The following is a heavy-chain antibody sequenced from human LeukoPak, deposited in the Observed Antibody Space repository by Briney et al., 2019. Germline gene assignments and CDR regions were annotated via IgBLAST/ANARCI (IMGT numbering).Heavy chain of an antibody. D-gene: IGHD3-10*01. Sequence: ASVKVSCKASGYTFTGHGITWVRQAPGQGFEWMGWISAYNGDTKYPETSQVRVTLTTDTSTNTVYMELRNLKSDDTAVYYCARGGSGSYYDYWGQGTLITVSS. V-gene: IGHV1-18*01. CDR3: ARGGSGSYYDY. J-gene: IGHJ4*02. CDR1: GYTFTGHG. CDR2: ISAYNGDT.